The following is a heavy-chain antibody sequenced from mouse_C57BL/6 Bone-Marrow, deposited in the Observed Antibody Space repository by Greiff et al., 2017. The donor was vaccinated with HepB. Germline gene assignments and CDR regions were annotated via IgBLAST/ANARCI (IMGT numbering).Heavy chain of an antibody. CDR2: IRSKSSNYAT. D-gene: IGHD2-12*01. CDR3: VRDGELRRRDYAMDY. Sequence: VQLKESGGGLVQPKGSLKLSCAASGFTFNTYAMHWVRQAPGKGLEWVARIRSKSSNYATYYADSVKDRFTISRDDSQSMLYLQMNNLKTEDTAMYYCVRDGELRRRDYAMDYWGQGTSVTVSS. CDR1: GFTFNTYA. V-gene: IGHV10-3*01. J-gene: IGHJ4*01.